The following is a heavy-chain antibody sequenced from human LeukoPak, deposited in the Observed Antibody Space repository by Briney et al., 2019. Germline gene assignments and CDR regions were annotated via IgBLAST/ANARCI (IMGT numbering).Heavy chain of an antibody. D-gene: IGHD1-14*01. CDR2: INYSGST. J-gene: IGHJ6*02. CDR1: GGSLSSFY. Sequence: SETLSLTCTVSGGSLSSFYWSWIRQSPGKGLEWIGNINYSGSTSYNPYLKGRVTISEDRSKAQFSLHLNSVSAADTAAYYCAGGDVTTGRYVWGQGTTVIVSS. CDR3: AGGDVTTGRYV. V-gene: IGHV4-59*01.